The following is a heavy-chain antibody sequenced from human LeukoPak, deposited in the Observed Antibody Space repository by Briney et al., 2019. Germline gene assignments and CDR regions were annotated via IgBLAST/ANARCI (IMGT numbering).Heavy chain of an antibody. J-gene: IGHJ4*02. D-gene: IGHD6-13*01. CDR3: ARDHHIPAAGNDY. V-gene: IGHV3-23*01. CDR1: RFTFSTYA. CDR2: ISGSGSST. Sequence: GGSLRLSCAASRFTFSTYAMSWVRQAPGKGLEWVSAISGSGSSTYYADSVKGRFTISRDNSKNTLYLQMNSLRAGDTAVYYCARDHHIPAAGNDYWGQGTLVTVSS.